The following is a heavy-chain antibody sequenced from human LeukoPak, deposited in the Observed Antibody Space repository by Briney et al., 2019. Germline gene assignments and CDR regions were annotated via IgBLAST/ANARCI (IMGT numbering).Heavy chain of an antibody. V-gene: IGHV1-69*04. CDR1: GGTFSSYS. J-gene: IGHJ6*02. CDR2: IIPILGIA. D-gene: IGHD1-26*01. CDR3: ARDRSGSYSGYYYYDMDV. Sequence: ASVKGSCKASGGTFSSYSISWVRQAPGQGVEGMGRIIPILGIANYAQKFQGRVTITADKSTSTAYMELSSLRSEDTAVYYCARDRSGSYSGYYYYDMDVWGQGTTVTVSS.